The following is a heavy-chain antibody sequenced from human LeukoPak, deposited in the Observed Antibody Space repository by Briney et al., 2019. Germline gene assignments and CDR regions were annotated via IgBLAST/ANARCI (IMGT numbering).Heavy chain of an antibody. CDR2: IYYSGST. CDR1: GGSISSYY. V-gene: IGHV4-59*01. J-gene: IGHJ4*02. Sequence: SETLSLTCTVSGGSISSYYWSWIRQPPGKGLEWIGYIYYSGSTNYNPSLKSRVTISVDTSKNQFSLKLNSVTAADTAVYYCARSVRGVRFDYWGQGTLVTVSS. D-gene: IGHD3-10*02. CDR3: ARSVRGVRFDY.